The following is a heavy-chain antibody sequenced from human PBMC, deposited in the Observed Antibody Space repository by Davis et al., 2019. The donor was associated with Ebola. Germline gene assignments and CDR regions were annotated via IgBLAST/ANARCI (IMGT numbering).Heavy chain of an antibody. V-gene: IGHV5-51*01. CDR1: GSSFSTHW. CDR3: ARRTGHYYDSSGYYDWFDP. J-gene: IGHJ5*02. CDR2: IYPGDSDT. D-gene: IGHD3-22*01. Sequence: GESLKISCKDSGSSFSTHWIGWVRQMPGKGLEWMGIIYPGDSDTRYSPSFQGQVTISADKSISTAYLQWGSLKASDTAMYYCARRTGHYYDSSGYYDWFDPWGQGTLVTVSS.